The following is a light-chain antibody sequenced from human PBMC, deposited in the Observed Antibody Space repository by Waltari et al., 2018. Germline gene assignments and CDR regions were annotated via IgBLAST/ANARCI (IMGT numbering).Light chain of an antibody. J-gene: IGKJ1*01. Sequence: DIQMTQSPSTLSASVGDRVTITCRASQSISDWLAWYQQKPGKAPKVLIYRASTLESGVPSRFSGSGSGTEFTLTISSPQPDDFATYYCQQYNSYSRTFGQGTKVEVK. CDR2: RAS. CDR1: QSISDW. CDR3: QQYNSYSRT. V-gene: IGKV1-5*03.